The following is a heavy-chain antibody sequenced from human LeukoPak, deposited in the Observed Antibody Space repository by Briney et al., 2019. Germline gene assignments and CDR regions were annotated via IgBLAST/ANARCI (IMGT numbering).Heavy chain of an antibody. CDR3: ARRGGSGRAFNY. CDR2: IYYTGST. CDR1: GASISGGTYY. J-gene: IGHJ4*02. Sequence: SQTLSLTCSVSGASISGGTYYWGWIRQPPGKGLEWIGSIYYTGSTYDNPSLKSRVTISVDTSKNQFSLKLSSVTAADTAVYYCARRGGSGRAFNYWGQGTLVTVSS. D-gene: IGHD1-26*01. V-gene: IGHV4-39*01.